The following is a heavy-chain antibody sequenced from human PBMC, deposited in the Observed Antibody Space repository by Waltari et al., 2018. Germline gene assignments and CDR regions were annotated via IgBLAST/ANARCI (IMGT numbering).Heavy chain of an antibody. Sequence: QVQLVQSGAEVKKPGSSVKVSCKASGGTFSSYAISWVRQAPGQGLEWMGGISPIFGTANYAKKLQGRVTITADESTSTAYMELSSLRSEDTAVYYCARGRRGDTAMVIFDYWGQGTLVTVSS. CDR3: ARGRRGDTAMVIFDY. CDR2: ISPIFGTA. CDR1: GGTFSSYA. J-gene: IGHJ4*02. V-gene: IGHV1-69*12. D-gene: IGHD5-18*01.